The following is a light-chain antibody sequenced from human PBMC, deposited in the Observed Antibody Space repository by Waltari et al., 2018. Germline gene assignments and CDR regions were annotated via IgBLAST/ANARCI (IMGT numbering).Light chain of an antibody. V-gene: IGKV1-33*01. J-gene: IGKJ4*01. CDR3: QQYDNLPGT. CDR2: DAS. Sequence: DIQMTQSPSSLSASVGDRVTITCQASQDISNYLNWYQQKPGKAPTLLIYDASNLETGVPSRFSGSGSGTDFTFTISSLQPEDIATYYCQQYDNLPGTFGGGTKVEIK. CDR1: QDISNY.